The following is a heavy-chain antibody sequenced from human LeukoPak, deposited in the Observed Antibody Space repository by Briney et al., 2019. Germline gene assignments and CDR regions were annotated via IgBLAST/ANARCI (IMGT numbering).Heavy chain of an antibody. Sequence: PGGSLRLSCAASGFTCGSYAMSWVRQAPGQGLEWVSAISGSGGSTYYADSVKGRFTISRDNSKNTLYLQMNSLRAEDTAVYYCANDGESSYYYYYGMDVWGQGTTVTVSS. V-gene: IGHV3-23*01. D-gene: IGHD2-2*01. CDR2: ISGSGGST. J-gene: IGHJ6*02. CDR1: GFTCGSYA. CDR3: ANDGESSYYYYYGMDV.